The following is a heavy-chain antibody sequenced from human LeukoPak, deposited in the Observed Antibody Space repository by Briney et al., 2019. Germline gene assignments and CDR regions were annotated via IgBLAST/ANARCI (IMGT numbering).Heavy chain of an antibody. D-gene: IGHD3-10*01. CDR1: GYAFINHA. CDR2: TNAGNDNT. V-gene: IGHV1-3*01. J-gene: IGHJ4*02. Sequence: ASVKVSRKTSGYAFINHALHWVRQAPGQRLEWMGWTNAGNDNTKYSQRFQGRVTITGDTSASTAYMELTSLGSEDTAVYYCARESYGSGNWGQGTLVTVSS. CDR3: ARESYGSGN.